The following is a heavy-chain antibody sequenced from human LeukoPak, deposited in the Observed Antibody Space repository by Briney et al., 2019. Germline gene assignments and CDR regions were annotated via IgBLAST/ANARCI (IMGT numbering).Heavy chain of an antibody. D-gene: IGHD3-3*01. CDR1: GFTFSSYA. V-gene: IGHV3-23*01. CDR3: AGGKLRFLEWYPTGYYFDY. Sequence: GGSLRLSCAASGFTFSSYATSWVRQAPGKGLEWVSAISGSGGSTYYADSVKGRFTISRDNSKNTLYLQMNSLRAEDTAVYYCAGGKLRFLEWYPTGYYFDYWGQGTLVTVSS. J-gene: IGHJ4*02. CDR2: ISGSGGST.